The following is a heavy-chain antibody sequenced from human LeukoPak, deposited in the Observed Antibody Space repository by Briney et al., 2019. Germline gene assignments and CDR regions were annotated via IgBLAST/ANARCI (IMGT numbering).Heavy chain of an antibody. V-gene: IGHV4-59*01. D-gene: IGHD2/OR15-2a*01. Sequence: PSETLSLTCTVSGDSMNEYYWSWVRQPPGQGLEWLGYVYYSGSTTYNPSLKSRVNITIDTSKNQFSLTLTSVTAADTAMYYCARNAGKYYRYFQHWGQGTVVSVSS. CDR2: VYYSGST. CDR1: GDSMNEYY. CDR3: ARNAGKYYRYFQH. J-gene: IGHJ1*01.